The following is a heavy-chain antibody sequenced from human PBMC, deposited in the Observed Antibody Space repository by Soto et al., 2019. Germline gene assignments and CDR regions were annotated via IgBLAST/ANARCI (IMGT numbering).Heavy chain of an antibody. Sequence: SETLSLTCAVYGGSFSGYYWSWIRQPPGKGLEWIGEINHSGSTNYNPSLKSRVTISVDTSKNQFSLKLSSVTAADTAVYYCARGLVDTAMVTPFDYWGQGTLVTVSS. CDR3: ARGLVDTAMVTPFDY. D-gene: IGHD5-18*01. J-gene: IGHJ4*02. CDR1: GGSFSGYY. V-gene: IGHV4-34*01. CDR2: INHSGST.